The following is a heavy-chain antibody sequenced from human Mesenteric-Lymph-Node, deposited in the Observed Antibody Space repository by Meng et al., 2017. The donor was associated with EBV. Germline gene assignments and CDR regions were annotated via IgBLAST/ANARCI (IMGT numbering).Heavy chain of an antibody. J-gene: IGHJ4*02. Sequence: QGQLVESEGGVFQPGRSLRLSCAASGLAFSIYGMHWVRQAPGKGLEWVGVLSYDGNNKFYADSVKGRFTISRDNSKNTLYLQMNSLRDEDTAVYYCARDFDYGGRFDYWGQGSLVTVSS. V-gene: IGHV3-30*03. CDR2: LSYDGNNK. CDR3: ARDFDYGGRFDY. D-gene: IGHD4-23*01. CDR1: GLAFSIYG.